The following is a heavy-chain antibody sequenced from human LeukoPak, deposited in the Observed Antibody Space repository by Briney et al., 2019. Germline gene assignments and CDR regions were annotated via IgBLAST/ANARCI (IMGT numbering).Heavy chain of an antibody. CDR3: AKDLKVTYAPPYFHY. V-gene: IGHV3-23*01. J-gene: IGHJ4*02. CDR1: GFTFTSNA. D-gene: IGHD2-21*02. Sequence: GGSLRLSCAASGFTFTSNAMSWVRQAPGTGLEWVSTITGSGGTTYYADSVKGRFTTSRDNSKNTLYLQMTSLTAEDTAVYYCAKDLKVTYAPPYFHYWGQGTLVTVSS. CDR2: ITGSGGTT.